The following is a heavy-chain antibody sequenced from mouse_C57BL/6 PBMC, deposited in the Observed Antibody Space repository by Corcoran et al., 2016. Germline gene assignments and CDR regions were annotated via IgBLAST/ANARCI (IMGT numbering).Heavy chain of an antibody. D-gene: IGHD1-1*01. V-gene: IGHV9-3*01. J-gene: IGHJ2*01. CDR2: INTYSGVP. CDR3: ARWPPITTVVAYYFDY. CDR1: GYTFTTYG. Sequence: QIQLVQSGPELKKPGETVKISCKASGYTFTTYGMSWVKQAPGKGLKWMGWINTYSGVPTYADDFKGRFAFSLETSASTAYLQINNLKNEDTATYFCARWPPITTVVAYYFDYWGQGTTLTVSS.